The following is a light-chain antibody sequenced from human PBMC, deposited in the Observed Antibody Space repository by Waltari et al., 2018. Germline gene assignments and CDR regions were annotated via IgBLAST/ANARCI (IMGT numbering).Light chain of an antibody. J-gene: IGLJ2*01. CDR2: DAI. CDR1: TGPVISTGY. Sequence: QAVVTQEPSLTVSPGGPVTLTRGSSTGPVISTGYPPWFQQKPGQAPRSLVYDAIYRRSWTPARFSGSLLGDKAALTLSGAQPEDEADYYCMLSYAGAVVFGGGTKLTVL. V-gene: IGLV7-46*01. CDR3: MLSYAGAVV.